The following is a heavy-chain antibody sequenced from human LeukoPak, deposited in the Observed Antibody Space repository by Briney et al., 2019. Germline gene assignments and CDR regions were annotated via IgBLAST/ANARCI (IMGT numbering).Heavy chain of an antibody. CDR1: GFTFSSYA. V-gene: IGHV3-23*01. CDR2: ISGSGGST. Sequence: GGSLRLSCAASGFTFSSYAMSWFRQAPGKGLEWVSAISGSGGSTYYADSVKGRFTISRDNSKNTLYLQMNSLRAEDTAVYYCAKDDTLVVPAAILSYWGQGTLVTVSS. D-gene: IGHD2-2*01. J-gene: IGHJ4*02. CDR3: AKDDTLVVPAAILSY.